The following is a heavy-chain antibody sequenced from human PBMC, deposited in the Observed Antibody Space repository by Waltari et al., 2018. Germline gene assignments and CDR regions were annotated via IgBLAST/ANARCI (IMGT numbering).Heavy chain of an antibody. D-gene: IGHD6-13*01. J-gene: IGHJ6*03. CDR2: IIPIFGTA. CDR1: GRTFSRYA. Sequence: QVQLVQSGAEVKKPGSSVQVSCKASGRTFSRYAISWVRQAPGQGLEWMGGIIPIFGTANYAQKFQGRVTITADKSTSTAYMELSSLRSEDTAVYYCARGQQLVQNYYYYYMDVWGKGTTVTVSS. V-gene: IGHV1-69*14. CDR3: ARGQQLVQNYYYYYMDV.